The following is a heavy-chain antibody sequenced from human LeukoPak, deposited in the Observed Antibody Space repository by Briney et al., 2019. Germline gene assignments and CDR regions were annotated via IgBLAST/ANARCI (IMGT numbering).Heavy chain of an antibody. Sequence: SETLSLTCTVSGGSISSSSYYWGWIRQPPGKGREWIGSIYYSGSTYYNPSLKSRVTISVDTSKNQFSLKLSSVTAADTAVYYCARLRYYDFWSGYIYWGQGTLVTVSS. J-gene: IGHJ4*02. D-gene: IGHD3-3*01. CDR2: IYYSGST. CDR1: GGSISSSSYY. V-gene: IGHV4-39*01. CDR3: ARLRYYDFWSGYIY.